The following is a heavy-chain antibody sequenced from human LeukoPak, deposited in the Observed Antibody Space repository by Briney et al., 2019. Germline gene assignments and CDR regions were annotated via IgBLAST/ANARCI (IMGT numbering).Heavy chain of an antibody. CDR2: IYHSGST. CDR3: ASSGVVVPAVDFDY. J-gene: IGHJ4*02. CDR1: GYSNSSGYY. V-gene: IGHV4-38-2*01. D-gene: IGHD2-2*01. Sequence: PSETLSLTCAVSGYSNSSGYYWGWIRQPPGKGLEWIGSIYHSGSTYYNPSLKSRVTISVDTSKNQFSLKLSSVTAADTAVYYCASSGVVVPAVDFDYWGQGTLVTVSS.